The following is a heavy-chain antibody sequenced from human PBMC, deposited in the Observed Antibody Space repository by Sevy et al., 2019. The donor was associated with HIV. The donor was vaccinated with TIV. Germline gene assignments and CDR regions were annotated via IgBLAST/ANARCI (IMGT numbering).Heavy chain of an antibody. J-gene: IGHJ4*02. D-gene: IGHD3-10*01. Sequence: GGSLRLSCAASGFTFSRNGMHWVRQAPGKGLEWVAGIFYDGNYKYYADSVKGRFSISRDNSENTLYVQMDSLRVEDTAVYYCATKSGSYWYFDYWGQGTLVTVSS. CDR2: IFYDGNYK. CDR1: GFTFSRNG. V-gene: IGHV3-33*01. CDR3: ATKSGSYWYFDY.